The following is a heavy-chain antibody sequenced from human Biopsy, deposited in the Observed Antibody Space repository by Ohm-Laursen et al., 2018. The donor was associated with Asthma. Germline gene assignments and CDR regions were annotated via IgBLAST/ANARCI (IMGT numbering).Heavy chain of an antibody. Sequence: APVKVSCKTSGDSFSNYAISWVRQAPGQGLEWMGGLIPVLGTPDHAQMFEGRVTITADESTSTAYMELSSLSSEDTAVYYCARGYSGSDRIVYYYSGLEVWGQGTTVTVSS. D-gene: IGHD5-12*01. V-gene: IGHV1-69*13. CDR2: LIPVLGTP. CDR1: GDSFSNYA. CDR3: ARGYSGSDRIVYYYSGLEV. J-gene: IGHJ6*02.